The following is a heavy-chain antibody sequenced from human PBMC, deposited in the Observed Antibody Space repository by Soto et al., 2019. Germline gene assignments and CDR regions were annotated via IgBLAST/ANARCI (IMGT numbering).Heavy chain of an antibody. V-gene: IGHV3-23*01. CDR2: ISGTGDNT. Sequence: GGSLRLSCAASGFTFSTYAMNWVRQAPGKGLEWVSVISGTGDNTYYADSVKGRFTISRDNSKNTLYLEMNSLRADDTAVYYCAKDAYSSIPNFYCGMNVWGQGTTVTVSS. CDR3: AKDAYSSIPNFYCGMNV. CDR1: GFTFSTYA. D-gene: IGHD6-13*01. J-gene: IGHJ6*02.